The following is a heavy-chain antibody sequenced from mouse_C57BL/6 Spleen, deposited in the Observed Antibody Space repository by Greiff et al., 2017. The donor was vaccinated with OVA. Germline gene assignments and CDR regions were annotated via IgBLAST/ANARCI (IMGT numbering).Heavy chain of an antibody. Sequence: EVKLVESEGGLVQPGSSMKLSCTASGFTFSAYYMAWVRPVPEKGLEWVANINYDGSSTYYLDSLKSRFIISRDNAKNILYLQMSSLKSEDTAAYYCARDRGYGSSYGMDYWGQGTSVTVSA. J-gene: IGHJ4*01. CDR3: ARDRGYGSSYGMDY. V-gene: IGHV5-16*01. D-gene: IGHD1-1*01. CDR1: GFTFSAYY. CDR2: INYDGSST.